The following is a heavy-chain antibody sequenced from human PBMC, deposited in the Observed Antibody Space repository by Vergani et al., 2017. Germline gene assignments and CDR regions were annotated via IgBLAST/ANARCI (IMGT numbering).Heavy chain of an antibody. V-gene: IGHV1-46*03. CDR1: GYTFSTYY. CDR2: ITPSGVHT. Sequence: QVQVLQSGAEVKKSGASVKVSCKTSGYTFSTYYMHWVRQAPGQGLEWMGIITPSGVHTTYAQKFQGRVTMTRDTSTSTVYMELSSLRSEDTAIYYCARGDYGILTGYRYWGQRTLVTVSA. D-gene: IGHD3-9*01. CDR3: ARGDYGILTGYRY. J-gene: IGHJ4*02.